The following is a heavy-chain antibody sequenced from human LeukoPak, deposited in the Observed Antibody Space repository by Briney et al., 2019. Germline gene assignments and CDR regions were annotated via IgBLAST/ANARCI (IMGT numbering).Heavy chain of an antibody. CDR2: ISDTGKTT. J-gene: IGHJ5*02. CDR3: ARGGAYDYGVLDA. Sequence: GESLRLSCEASGFDFSNHAMSWVRQTPGEGLQWVSTISDTGKTTFYRDSVRGRFTISRDISNNTLYLQMDGLRADDTAVYYCARGGAYDYGVLDAWGQGTLVTVSS. CDR1: GFDFSNHA. V-gene: IGHV3-23*01. D-gene: IGHD4/OR15-4a*01.